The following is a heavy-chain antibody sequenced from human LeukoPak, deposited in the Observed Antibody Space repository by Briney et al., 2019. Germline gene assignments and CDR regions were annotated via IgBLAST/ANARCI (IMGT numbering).Heavy chain of an antibody. D-gene: IGHD4-17*01. Sequence: PGGSLRLSCAASGFTFSNAWMSWVRQAPGKGLEWVSAISGSGGSTYYADSVKGRFTISRDNSKNTLYLQMNSLRAEDTAVYYCAKEGGYGDYPNAFDIWGQGTMVTVSS. CDR1: GFTFSNAW. CDR2: ISGSGGST. J-gene: IGHJ3*02. CDR3: AKEGGYGDYPNAFDI. V-gene: IGHV3-23*01.